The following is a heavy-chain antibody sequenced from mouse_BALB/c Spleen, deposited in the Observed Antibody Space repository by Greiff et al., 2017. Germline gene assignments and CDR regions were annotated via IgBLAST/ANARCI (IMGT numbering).Heavy chain of an antibody. CDR1: GYAFTNYL. J-gene: IGHJ4*01. Sequence: QVQLQQSGAELVRPGTSVKVSCKASGYAFTNYLIEWVKQRPGQGLEWIGVINPGSGGTNYNEKFKGKATLTADKSSSTAYMQLSSLTSDDSAVYFCARFHYYGYDYAMDYWGQGTSVTVSS. CDR2: INPGSGGT. V-gene: IGHV1-54*01. D-gene: IGHD1-2*01. CDR3: ARFHYYGYDYAMDY.